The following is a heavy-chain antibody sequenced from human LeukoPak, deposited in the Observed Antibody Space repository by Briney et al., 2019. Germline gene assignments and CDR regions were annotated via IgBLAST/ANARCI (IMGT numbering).Heavy chain of an antibody. CDR3: AKGAAMIVVVILYYYYYGMDV. D-gene: IGHD3-22*01. V-gene: IGHV3-23*01. Sequence: GGSLRLPCAASGFTFSSYAMSWVRQAPGKGLEWVSAISGSGGSTYYADSVKGRFTISRDNSKNTLYLQMNSLGAEDTAVYYCAKGAAMIVVVILYYYYYGMDVWGQGTTVTVSS. J-gene: IGHJ6*02. CDR2: ISGSGGST. CDR1: GFTFSSYA.